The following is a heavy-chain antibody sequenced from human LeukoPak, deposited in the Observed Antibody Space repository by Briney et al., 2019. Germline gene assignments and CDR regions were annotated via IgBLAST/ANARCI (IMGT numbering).Heavy chain of an antibody. CDR3: ASGPYAWGYIDY. Sequence: PSETLSLTCTVSGGSISSGTYYWSWIRQPAGKGLEWIGRFYTSGSTDYNPSLKSRVTISVDTSKNQFSLKLSSVTAADTAVYYCASGPYAWGYIDYWGQGTLVTVSS. D-gene: IGHD7-27*01. CDR2: FYTSGST. CDR1: GGSISSGTYY. J-gene: IGHJ4*02. V-gene: IGHV4-61*02.